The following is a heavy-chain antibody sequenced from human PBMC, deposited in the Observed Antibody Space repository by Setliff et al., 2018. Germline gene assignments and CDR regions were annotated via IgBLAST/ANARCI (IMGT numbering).Heavy chain of an antibody. Sequence: SETLSLTCIVSSGSISTSNYFWGWVRQPPGRGLEWIGSMYSRWTPNYNQSHNIRVTMSVDTSKSLLSLKLSSVTTTYTAVHYCAGLFRDGWHYFDSWGQGTPVTVSS. J-gene: IGHJ4*02. V-gene: IGHV4-39*02. CDR1: SGSISTSNYF. CDR2: MYSRWTP. CDR3: AGLFRDGWHYFDS. D-gene: IGHD2-21*01.